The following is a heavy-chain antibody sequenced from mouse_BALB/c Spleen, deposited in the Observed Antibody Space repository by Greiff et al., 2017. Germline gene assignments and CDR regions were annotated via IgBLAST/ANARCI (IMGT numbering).Heavy chain of an antibody. J-gene: IGHJ1*01. V-gene: IGHV2-9*02. CDR3: ARHYRYGYFDV. D-gene: IGHD2-14*01. CDR2: IWAGGST. CDR1: GFSLTSYG. Sequence: VQLVESGPGLVAPSQSLSITCTVSGFSLTSYGVPWVRQPPGKGLEWLGVIWAGGSTNYNSALMSRLSISKDNSKSQVFLKMNSLQTDDTAMYYWARHYRYGYFDVWGAGTTVTVSS.